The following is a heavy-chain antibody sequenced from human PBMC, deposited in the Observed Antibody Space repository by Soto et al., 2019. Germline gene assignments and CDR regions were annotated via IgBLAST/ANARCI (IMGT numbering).Heavy chain of an antibody. CDR3: ARGLGIAVAGKYFDY. CDR2: INHSGST. CDR1: GGSFSGYY. Sequence: ASETLSLTCAVYGGSFSGYYWSWIRQPPGKGLEWIGEINHSGSTNYNPSLKSRVTISVDTSKNQFSLKLSSVTAADTAVYYCARGLGIAVAGKYFDYWGQGTLVTVSS. V-gene: IGHV4-34*01. D-gene: IGHD6-19*01. J-gene: IGHJ4*02.